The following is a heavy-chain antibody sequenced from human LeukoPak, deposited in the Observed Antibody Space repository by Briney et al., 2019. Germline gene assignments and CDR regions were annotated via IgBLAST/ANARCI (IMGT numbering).Heavy chain of an antibody. CDR2: IYYSGST. CDR3: ARGRYYYDYVWGSYRKTPLNYFDY. V-gene: IGHV4-59*12. CDR1: GGSISSYY. J-gene: IGHJ4*02. Sequence: SETLSLTCTVSGGSISSYYWSWIRQPPGKGLEWIGYIYYSGSTNYNPSLKSRVTISVDTSKNQFSLKLSSVTAADTAVYYCARGRYYYDYVWGSYRKTPLNYFDYWGQGTLVTVSS. D-gene: IGHD3-16*02.